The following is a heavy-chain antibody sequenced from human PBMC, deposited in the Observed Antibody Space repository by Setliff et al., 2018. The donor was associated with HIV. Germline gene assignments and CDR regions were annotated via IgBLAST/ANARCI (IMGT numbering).Heavy chain of an antibody. CDR3: ARGRDNLLTGYYVSFDS. V-gene: IGHV4-61*02. CDR1: GGSISSTSHY. D-gene: IGHD3-9*01. J-gene: IGHJ4*02. CDR2: IFTSGSA. Sequence: SETLSLTCTVSGGSISSTSHYWTWIRQPAEKGLEWLGRIFTSGSASYNPSLESRVTFSVDRSKNQFSLNITSVTAADTAVYYCARGRDNLLTGYYVSFDSWGQGNLVTVSS.